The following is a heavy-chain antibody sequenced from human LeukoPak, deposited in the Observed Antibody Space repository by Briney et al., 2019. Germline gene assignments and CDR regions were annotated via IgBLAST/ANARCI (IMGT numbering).Heavy chain of an antibody. J-gene: IGHJ5*02. CDR2: IDPSGGST. CDR1: AYTFISYL. CDR3: ARERVCSGGSCYAGNNWFDP. D-gene: IGHD2-15*01. Sequence: GASVKVSCKASAYTFISYLVHWVRQAPGQGLEWMGLIDPSGGSTGYAQKFQGRVTMTRDTSTSTVYMEMSSLRSEDTALYYCARERVCSGGSCYAGNNWFDPWGQGTLVTVSS. V-gene: IGHV1-46*01.